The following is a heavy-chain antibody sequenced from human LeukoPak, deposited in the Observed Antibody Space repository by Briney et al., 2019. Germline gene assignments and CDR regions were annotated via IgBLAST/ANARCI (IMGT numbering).Heavy chain of an antibody. CDR3: AREGGGRGLGVLHYYYYMDV. CDR1: GFTFSSYW. Sequence: AGGSLRLSCAASGFTFSSYWMSWVRQAPGKGLEWVANIKQDGSEKYYVDSVKGRFTISRDNAKNSLYLQMNSLRAEDTAVYYCAREGGGRGLGVLHYYYYMDVWGKGTTVTVSS. V-gene: IGHV3-7*01. CDR2: IKQDGSEK. D-gene: IGHD4-23*01. J-gene: IGHJ6*03.